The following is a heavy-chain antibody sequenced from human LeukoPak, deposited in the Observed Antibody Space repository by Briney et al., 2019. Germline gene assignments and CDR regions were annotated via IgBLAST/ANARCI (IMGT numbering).Heavy chain of an antibody. Sequence: SETLSLTCAAHGGSFSGYYWTWISQSPGKGMEWIGEVNSRGSANYNPSLTSRVTISVDTSKNQFSLRLTSVTAADAGVYYCARDAFCLNGVCYSGRYDYWGQGILVSVSS. CDR1: GGSFSGYY. CDR2: VNSRGSA. CDR3: ARDAFCLNGVCYSGRYDY. J-gene: IGHJ4*02. V-gene: IGHV4-34*01. D-gene: IGHD2-21*02.